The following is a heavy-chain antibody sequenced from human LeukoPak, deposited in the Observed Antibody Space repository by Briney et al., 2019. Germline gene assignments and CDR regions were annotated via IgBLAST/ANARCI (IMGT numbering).Heavy chain of an antibody. CDR1: GGSISSSSYY. CDR3: ARGSGYDFWRKYYFDY. V-gene: IGHV4-31*03. CDR2: IYYSGST. J-gene: IGHJ4*02. D-gene: IGHD3-3*01. Sequence: PSETLSLTCTVSGGSISSSSYYWGWIRQHPGKGPEWIGYIYYSGSTYYNPSLKSRVTISVDTSKNQFSLKLSSVTAADTAVYYCARGSGYDFWRKYYFDYWGQGTLVTVSS.